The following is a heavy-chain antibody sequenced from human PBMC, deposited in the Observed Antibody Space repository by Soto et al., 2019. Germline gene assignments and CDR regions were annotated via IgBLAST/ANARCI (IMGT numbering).Heavy chain of an antibody. V-gene: IGHV4-34*01. CDR3: ARVTGMDV. CDR1: GGSFSGYY. CDR2: INHSGST. D-gene: IGHD2-21*02. Sequence: LETLSLTCAVYGGSFSGYYWSWIRQPPGKGLEWIGEINHSGSTNYNPSLKRRVTISVDTSKKQFSLNLSSVTAADTAVYYCARVTGMDVWGQGTTVTVSS. J-gene: IGHJ6*02.